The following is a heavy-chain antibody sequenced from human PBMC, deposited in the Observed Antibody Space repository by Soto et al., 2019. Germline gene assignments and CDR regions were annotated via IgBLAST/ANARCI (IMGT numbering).Heavy chain of an antibody. CDR3: ARESEDLTSNFDY. CDR2: ISSTTHYI. CDR1: GFTFTRYS. V-gene: IGHV3-21*06. J-gene: IGHJ4*02. Sequence: GGSLRLSCAASGFTFTRYSMNWVRQAPGKGLEWVSSISSTTHYIYYADSMRGRFTISRDNAKNAVYLEMNSLRAEDTAVYYCARESEDLTSNFDYWGQGTLVTVSS.